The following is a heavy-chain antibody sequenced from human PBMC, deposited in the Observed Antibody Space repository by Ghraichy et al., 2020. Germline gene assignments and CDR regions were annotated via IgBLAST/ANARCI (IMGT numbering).Heavy chain of an antibody. D-gene: IGHD6-13*01. CDR1: GYTFTSYA. Sequence: ASVKVSCKASGYTFTSYAMNWVRQAPGQGLEWMGWINTNTGNPTYAQGFTGRFVFSLDTSVSTAYLQISSLKAEDTAVYYCARDFSSSCSRPAKEDYWGQGTLVTVSS. CDR3: ARDFSSSCSRPAKEDY. V-gene: IGHV7-4-1*02. J-gene: IGHJ4*02. CDR2: INTNTGNP.